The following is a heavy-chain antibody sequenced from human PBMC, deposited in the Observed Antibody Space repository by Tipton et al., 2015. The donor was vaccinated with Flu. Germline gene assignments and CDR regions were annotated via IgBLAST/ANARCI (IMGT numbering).Heavy chain of an antibody. Sequence: QLVQSGAEVKKPGASVKVSCKASGYTFSSYYMHWVRQAPGQGLQWMGFSNPNSGSTKYAREFQGRVTVTRDTSTSTVYMELRSLRFEDTALYYCARTSYDDYVPFDYWGQGTLVTVSS. CDR1: GYTFSSYY. J-gene: IGHJ4*02. V-gene: IGHV1-46*01. CDR3: ARTSYDDYVPFDY. CDR2: SNPNSGST. D-gene: IGHD3-16*01.